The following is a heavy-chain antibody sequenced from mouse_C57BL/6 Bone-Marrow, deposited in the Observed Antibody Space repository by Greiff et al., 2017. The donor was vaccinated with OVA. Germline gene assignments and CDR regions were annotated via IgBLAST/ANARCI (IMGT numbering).Heavy chain of an antibody. CDR2: ISSGSSTI. Sequence: EVKLMDSGGGLVKPGGSLKLSCAASGFTFSDYGMHWVRQAPEKGLEWVAYISSGSSTIYYADTVKGRFTISRDNAKNTLFLQMTSLRSEDTAMYYCARPGVSLYYYAMDYWGQGTSVTVSS. CDR1: GFTFSDYG. D-gene: IGHD6-1*01. CDR3: ARPGVSLYYYAMDY. V-gene: IGHV5-17*01. J-gene: IGHJ4*01.